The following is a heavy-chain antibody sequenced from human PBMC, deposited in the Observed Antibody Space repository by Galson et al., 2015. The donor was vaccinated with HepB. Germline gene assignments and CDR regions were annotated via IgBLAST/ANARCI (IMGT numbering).Heavy chain of an antibody. J-gene: IGHJ3*02. CDR2: ISYDGSNK. CDR3: AKAIAVAHDAFDI. CDR1: GFTFSSYG. Sequence: SLRLSCAASGFTFSSYGMHWVRQAPGKGLEWVAVISYDGSNKYYADSVKGRFTISRDNSKNTLYLQMNSLRAEDTAVYYCAKAIAVAHDAFDIWGQGTMVTVSS. V-gene: IGHV3-30*18. D-gene: IGHD6-19*01.